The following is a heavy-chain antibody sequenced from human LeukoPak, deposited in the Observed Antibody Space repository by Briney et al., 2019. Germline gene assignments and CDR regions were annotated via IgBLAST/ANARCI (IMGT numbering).Heavy chain of an antibody. V-gene: IGHV4-4*07. CDR1: GGSISSYY. D-gene: IGHD1-7*01. Sequence: PSETLSLTCTVSGGSISSYYWSWIRQPPGKGLEWIGRIHTSGSTYYNPSLKSRVTMSLDTSKNQFSLKLTSVTAADTAVFYCAGTQHGELDYWGQGVLVTVSS. CDR2: IHTSGST. CDR3: AGTQHGELDY. J-gene: IGHJ4*02.